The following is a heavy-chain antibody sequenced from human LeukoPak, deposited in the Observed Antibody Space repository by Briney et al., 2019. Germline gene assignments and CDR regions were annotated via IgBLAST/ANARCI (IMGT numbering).Heavy chain of an antibody. J-gene: IGHJ6*04. CDR3: AELGITMIGGV. Sequence: GGSLRLSCAASGFTYSSYGMSWVRQAPGKGLEWVSAISGSGGSTYYADSVKGRSTISRDNAKNSLYLQMNSLRAEDTAVYYCAELGITMIGGVWGKGTTVTISS. D-gene: IGHD3-10*02. CDR1: GFTYSSYG. V-gene: IGHV3-23*01. CDR2: ISGSGGST.